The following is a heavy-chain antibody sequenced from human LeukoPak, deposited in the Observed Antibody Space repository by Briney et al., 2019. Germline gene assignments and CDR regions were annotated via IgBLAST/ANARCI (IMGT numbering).Heavy chain of an antibody. CDR3: ARAGRYFDWLLPTTAEIDY. CDR1: GVSFSGYY. D-gene: IGHD3-9*01. Sequence: SETLSLTCAVYGVSFSGYYWSWIRQPPGKGLEWIGEINHSGSTNYNPSLKSRVTISVDTSKNQFSLKLSSVTAADTAVYYCARAGRYFDWLLPTTAEIDYWGQGTLVTVSS. J-gene: IGHJ4*02. V-gene: IGHV4-34*01. CDR2: INHSGST.